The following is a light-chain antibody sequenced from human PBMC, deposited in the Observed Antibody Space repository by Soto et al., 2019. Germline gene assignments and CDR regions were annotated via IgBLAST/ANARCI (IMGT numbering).Light chain of an antibody. V-gene: IGKV3-15*01. CDR2: GAS. Sequence: EILMTQSPATLSVSPGERATLSCRASQSISSNLAWYQQKPGQAPRCLIYGASTRATNIPARFSGSGSGTEFTLTISSLQTEDFAVYYCQQYNNWPYTFGQGTKLEIK. CDR1: QSISSN. CDR3: QQYNNWPYT. J-gene: IGKJ2*01.